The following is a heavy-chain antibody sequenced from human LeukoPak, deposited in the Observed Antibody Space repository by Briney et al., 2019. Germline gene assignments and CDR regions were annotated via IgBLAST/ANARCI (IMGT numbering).Heavy chain of an antibody. CDR3: ARQKARVIGS. CDR1: GFTFSSYA. Sequence: GGSLRLSCAASGFTFSSYAMHWVRQAPGKGLERVAVISYDGSNKYYADSVKGRFTISRDNSKNTLYLQMNSLRAEDTAVYYCARQKARVIGSWGQGTLVTVSS. J-gene: IGHJ5*02. V-gene: IGHV3-30*04. CDR2: ISYDGSNK. D-gene: IGHD3-16*02.